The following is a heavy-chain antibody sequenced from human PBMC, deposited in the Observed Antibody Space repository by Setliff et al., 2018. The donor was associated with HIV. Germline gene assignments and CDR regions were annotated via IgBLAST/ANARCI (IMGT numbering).Heavy chain of an antibody. CDR3: ARAPNRVYYYGAATYLHDAFDI. D-gene: IGHD3-10*01. J-gene: IGHJ3*02. V-gene: IGHV1-2*06. CDR2: VDPNSGGT. CDR1: GYSFTGEY. Sequence: ASVKVSCQGSGYSFTGEYIHWLRHAPGQGLEWLGRVDPNSGGTKYAQKFQGRVTMTRDTSITTAYMELRSLRSDDTAVYYCARAPNRVYYYGAATYLHDAFDIWGQGTMVTVSS.